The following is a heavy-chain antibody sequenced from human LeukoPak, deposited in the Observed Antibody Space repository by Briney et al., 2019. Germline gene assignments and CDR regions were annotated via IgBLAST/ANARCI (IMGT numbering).Heavy chain of an antibody. CDR2: INNSGGKT. V-gene: IGHV3-23*01. Sequence: PGGSLRLSCTASEFTFRYYAMAWVRQATGKGLEWVSGINNSGGKTYYADSVKGRFTISRDNSKNMLYLQMSSLRADDTATYYCAKPVSGGLAVTADWFHPWGQGTLVVVSS. CDR3: AKPVSGGLAVTADWFHP. D-gene: IGHD6-19*01. J-gene: IGHJ5*01. CDR1: EFTFRYYA.